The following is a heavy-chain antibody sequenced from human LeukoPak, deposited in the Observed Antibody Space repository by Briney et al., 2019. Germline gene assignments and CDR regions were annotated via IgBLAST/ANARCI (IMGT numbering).Heavy chain of an antibody. D-gene: IGHD3-3*01. CDR3: ARVSDFWSGFRHMDV. V-gene: IGHV5-51*01. CDR2: IYPGDSDT. CDR1: GYSFTSYW. Sequence: GESLKISCKGSGYSFTSYWIGWVRQMPGKGLEWMGIIYPGDSDTRYSPSFQGQVTISADKSISTAYLQWSSLKASDTAMYYCARVSDFWSGFRHMDVWGQGTTVTVSS. J-gene: IGHJ6*02.